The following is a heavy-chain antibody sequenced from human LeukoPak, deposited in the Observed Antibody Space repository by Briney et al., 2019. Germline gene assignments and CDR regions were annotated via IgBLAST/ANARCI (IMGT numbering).Heavy chain of an antibody. CDR1: GFTFTNYW. D-gene: IGHD1-1*01. V-gene: IGHV3-21*04. CDR2: ITSSSSYI. Sequence: GGSLRLSCAASGFTFTNYWMSWVRQAPGKGLEWVSSITSSSSYIYYADSVKGRFTISRDNAKKSVYLQMSSLRAEDTAVYYCARGTGTTYFPLIWFDPWGQGTLVTVSS. J-gene: IGHJ5*02. CDR3: ARGTGTTYFPLIWFDP.